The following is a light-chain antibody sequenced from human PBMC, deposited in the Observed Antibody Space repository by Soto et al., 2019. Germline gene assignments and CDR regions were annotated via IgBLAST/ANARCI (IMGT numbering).Light chain of an antibody. CDR2: DTT. CDR3: LLYYNGTYV. V-gene: IGLV7-46*01. J-gene: IGLJ1*01. CDR1: TGAVTNGHY. Sequence: QAVVTQEPSLTVSPGGTVTLTCGSSTGAVTNGHYPYWFQQKPGQAPRTLIYDTTNRHSWTPARFSGSLLGGKAALTLSGAQPEDEAEYYCLLYYNGTYVFGHATKVTV.